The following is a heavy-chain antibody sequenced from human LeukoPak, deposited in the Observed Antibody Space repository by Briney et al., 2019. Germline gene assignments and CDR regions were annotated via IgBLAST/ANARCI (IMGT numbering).Heavy chain of an antibody. CDR2: ISYDGSNK. V-gene: IGHV3-30*18. Sequence: PGGSLRLACAASGFSFGSYGMHWVRQAPGKGLEWVAVISYDGSNKYYADSVKGRFTISRDNSKNTLYLQMNSLRAEDTAVFYCAKPVGVMAYFDYWGQEPWSPSPQ. CDR3: AKPVGVMAYFDY. J-gene: IGHJ4*01. CDR1: GFSFGSYG. D-gene: IGHD3-10*01.